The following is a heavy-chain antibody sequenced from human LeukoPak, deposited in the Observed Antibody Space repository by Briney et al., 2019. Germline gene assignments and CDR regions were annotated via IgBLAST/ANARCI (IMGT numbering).Heavy chain of an antibody. CDR3: ARGLAKLLWFGELLLVNWFDP. D-gene: IGHD3-10*01. CDR2: MNPNSGNT. J-gene: IGHJ5*02. Sequence: ASVKVSCKASGYTFTSYDINWVRQATGQGLEWMGWMNPNSGNTGYAQKFQGRVTMTRNTSISTAYMELSSLRSEDTAVYYCARGLAKLLWFGELLLVNWFDPWGQGTLVTVPS. V-gene: IGHV1-8*01. CDR1: GYTFTSYD.